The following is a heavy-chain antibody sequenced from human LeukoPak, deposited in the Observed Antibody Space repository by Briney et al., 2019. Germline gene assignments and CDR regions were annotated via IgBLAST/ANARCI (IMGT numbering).Heavy chain of an antibody. V-gene: IGHV4-39*07. Sequence: PSETLSLTCTVSGGSISSSSYYWGWIRQPPGKGLEWIGSIYYSGSTYYNPSLKSRVTISVDTSKNQFSLKLSSVTAADTAVYYCARDSHYYGSGSYGYWGQGTLVTVSS. CDR1: GGSISSSSYY. J-gene: IGHJ4*02. D-gene: IGHD3-10*01. CDR2: IYYSGST. CDR3: ARDSHYYGSGSYGY.